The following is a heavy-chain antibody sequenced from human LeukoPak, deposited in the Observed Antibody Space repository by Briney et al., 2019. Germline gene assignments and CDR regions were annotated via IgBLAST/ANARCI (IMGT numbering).Heavy chain of an antibody. Sequence: AASVSVSCKASGYTFTSYYMHWVRQAPGQGLEWMGIINPSGGSTSYAQKFQGRVTMTRDTSTSTVYMELSSLSSEDTAVYYCARGGRERYSSGLTDAFDSWGQGRIVTVSS. V-gene: IGHV1-46*01. CDR1: GYTFTSYY. D-gene: IGHD6-19*01. CDR3: ARGGRERYSSGLTDAFDS. J-gene: IGHJ3*02. CDR2: INPSGGST.